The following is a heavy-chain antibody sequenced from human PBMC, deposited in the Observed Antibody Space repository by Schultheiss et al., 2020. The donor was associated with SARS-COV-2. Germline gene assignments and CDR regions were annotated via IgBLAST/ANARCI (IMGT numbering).Heavy chain of an antibody. CDR2: IYYSGST. V-gene: IGHV4-34*01. CDR3: ARGYCSGGSCYHLDY. CDR1: GGSFSGYY. Sequence: SETLSLTCAVYGGSFSGYYWSWIRQHPGKGLEWIGYIYYSGSTYYNPSLKSRVTISVDTSKNQFSLKLSSVTAADTAVYYCARGYCSGGSCYHLDYWGQGTLVTVSS. J-gene: IGHJ4*02. D-gene: IGHD2-15*01.